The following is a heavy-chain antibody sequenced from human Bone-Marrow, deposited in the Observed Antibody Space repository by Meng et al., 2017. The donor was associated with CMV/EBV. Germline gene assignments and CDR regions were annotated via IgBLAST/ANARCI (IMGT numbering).Heavy chain of an antibody. CDR3: ASRLGYCSSTSCFDY. V-gene: IGHV3-21*01. Sequence: GGSLRLSCAASGFTFSSNNMNWVRQAPGKGLEWVSYISGTSTSISYADSVKGRFTISRDNAKNSLYLQMNSLRAEDTAVYYCASRLGYCSSTSCFDYWGQGTLVTVSS. CDR1: GFTFSSNN. CDR2: ISGTSTSI. J-gene: IGHJ4*02. D-gene: IGHD2-2*03.